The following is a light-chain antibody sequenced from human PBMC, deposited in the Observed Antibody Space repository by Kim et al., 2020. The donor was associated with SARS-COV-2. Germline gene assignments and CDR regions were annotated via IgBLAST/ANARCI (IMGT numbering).Light chain of an antibody. CDR1: QSISSW. CDR2: DAS. CDR3: QQYNSPSLMYT. J-gene: IGKJ2*01. V-gene: IGKV1-5*01. Sequence: SVGDRVTITCRASQSISSWLAWYQQKPGKAPKLLIYDASSLESGVPSRFSGSGSGTEFTLTISSLQPDDFATYYCQQYNSPSLMYTFGQGTKLEI.